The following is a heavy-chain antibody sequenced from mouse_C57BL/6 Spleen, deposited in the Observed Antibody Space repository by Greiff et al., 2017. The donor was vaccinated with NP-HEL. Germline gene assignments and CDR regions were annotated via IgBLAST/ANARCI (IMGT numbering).Heavy chain of an antibody. D-gene: IGHD2-4*01. V-gene: IGHV3-1*01. CDR2: ISYSGST. CDR1: GYSITSGYD. Sequence: EVKLVESGPGMVKPSQSLSLTCTVTGYSITSGYDWHWIRHFPGNKLEWMGYISYSGSTNYNPSLKSRISITHDTSKNHFFLKLNSVTTEDTATYYCAREGDYPFAYWGQGTLVTVSA. J-gene: IGHJ3*01. CDR3: AREGDYPFAY.